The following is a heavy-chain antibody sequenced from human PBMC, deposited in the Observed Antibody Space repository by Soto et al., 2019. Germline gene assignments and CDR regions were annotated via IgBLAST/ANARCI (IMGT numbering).Heavy chain of an antibody. Sequence: QVQLVQSGAEVKKPGASVKVSCKASGFTFTSYAISWVRQAPGQGLEWMGWISAYNGNTKYAQKLQGRVTMTTDISTIIPYMVLSCLRSDDTAVYFCARDSRRYDYWGQGMLVTVSS. J-gene: IGHJ4*02. CDR3: ARDSRRYDY. CDR2: ISAYNGNT. V-gene: IGHV1-18*01. CDR1: GFTFTSYA.